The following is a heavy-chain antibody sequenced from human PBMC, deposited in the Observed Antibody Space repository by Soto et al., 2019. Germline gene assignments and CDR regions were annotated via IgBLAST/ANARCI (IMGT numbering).Heavy chain of an antibody. Sequence: GESLKISCKGSGYSFTIYWIGWVRQMPGKGLEWMGIIYPGDSDTRYSPSFQGQVTISADKSISTAYLQWSSLKASDTAMYYCARHSSITIFGVVILGGMDVWGQGTTVTVSS. D-gene: IGHD3-3*01. V-gene: IGHV5-51*01. J-gene: IGHJ6*02. CDR1: GYSFTIYW. CDR2: IYPGDSDT. CDR3: ARHSSITIFGVVILGGMDV.